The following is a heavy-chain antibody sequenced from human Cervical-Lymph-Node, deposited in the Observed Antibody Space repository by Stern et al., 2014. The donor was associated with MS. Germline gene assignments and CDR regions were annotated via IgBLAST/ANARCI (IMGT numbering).Heavy chain of an antibody. CDR3: ARQGAVGYYDTLTGYHFRDWFDP. J-gene: IGHJ5*02. D-gene: IGHD3-9*01. CDR1: GYSFSSYW. Sequence: VQLVQSGAEVKKPGESLKISCKGSGYSFSSYWIGWARQMPGKGLEWMGIIYPGDSATTYSPSFQGQVTISVDKSISTAYLQWSSLKASDTAMYYCARQGAVGYYDTLTGYHFRDWFDPWGQGTLVTVSS. V-gene: IGHV5-51*01. CDR2: IYPGDSAT.